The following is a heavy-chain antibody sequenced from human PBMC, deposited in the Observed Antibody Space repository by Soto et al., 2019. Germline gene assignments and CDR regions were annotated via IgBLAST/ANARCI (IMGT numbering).Heavy chain of an antibody. CDR1: GFSLDHYA. D-gene: IGHD2-15*01. Sequence: EVHLVESGGGLAQPGRSLRLSCVASGFSLDHYAMHWVRQAPGKGLEWVSGISWDSGVIDYADSVRGRFTISRDNAKNSLYLQMTSLRAEDTALYYCVKDNVGVYCSGGSCYFDYWGQGILVTVSS. CDR2: ISWDSGVI. CDR3: VKDNVGVYCSGGSCYFDY. V-gene: IGHV3-9*01. J-gene: IGHJ4*02.